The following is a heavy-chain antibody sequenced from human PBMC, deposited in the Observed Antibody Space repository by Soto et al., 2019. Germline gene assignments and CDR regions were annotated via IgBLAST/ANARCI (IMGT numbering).Heavy chain of an antibody. D-gene: IGHD5-12*01. J-gene: IGHJ4*02. CDR3: AKDPGGYSGYDTTDY. CDR1: GFTFSSYG. CDR2: ISYDGSNK. V-gene: IGHV3-30*18. Sequence: GGSLRLSCAASGFTFSSYGMHWVRQAPGKGLEWVAVISYDGSNKYYADSVKGRFTISRDNSKNTLYLQMNSLRAEDTAVYYYAKDPGGYSGYDTTDYWGQGTLVTVSS.